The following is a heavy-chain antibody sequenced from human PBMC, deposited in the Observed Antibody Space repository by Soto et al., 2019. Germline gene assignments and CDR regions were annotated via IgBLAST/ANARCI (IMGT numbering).Heavy chain of an antibody. J-gene: IGHJ4*02. V-gene: IGHV4-30-4*01. D-gene: IGHD3-10*01. CDR1: GGSISSGDYY. CDR3: ARARGSFGRMYYFDY. Sequence: PSETLSLTCTVSGGSISSGDYYWSWIRQPPGKGLEWIGYIYYSGSTYYNPSLKSRVTISVDTSKNQFSLKLSSVTAADTAVYYCARARGSFGRMYYFDYWGQGTLVTVSS. CDR2: IYYSGST.